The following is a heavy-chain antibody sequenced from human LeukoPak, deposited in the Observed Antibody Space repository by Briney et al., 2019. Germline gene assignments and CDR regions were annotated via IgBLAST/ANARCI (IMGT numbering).Heavy chain of an antibody. J-gene: IGHJ6*02. Sequence: QPGGSLRLSCAASGFIFSSYSMNWVRQAPGKGLEWVSYISSSSSTIYYADSVKGRFTISRDNAKNSLYLQMNSLRAEDTAVYYCARDLYASALYYYYYYGMDVWGQGTTVTVSS. CDR3: ARDLYASALYYYYYYGMDV. V-gene: IGHV3-48*01. CDR1: GFIFSSYS. CDR2: ISSSSSTI. D-gene: IGHD5/OR15-5a*01.